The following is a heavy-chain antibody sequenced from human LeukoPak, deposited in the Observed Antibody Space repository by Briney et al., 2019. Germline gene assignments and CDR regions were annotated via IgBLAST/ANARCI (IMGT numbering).Heavy chain of an antibody. CDR1: GGTFSSYA. V-gene: IGHV1-69*04. J-gene: IGHJ4*02. CDR3: ATVGNGFYYFDY. CDR2: IIPILGIA. Sequence: SVKVSCKASGGTFSSYAISWVRQAPGQGLEWMGRIIPILGIANYAQKFQGRVTITADKSTSTAYMELSSLRSEDTAVYYCATVGNGFYYFDYWGQGTLVTVSS. D-gene: IGHD1-26*01.